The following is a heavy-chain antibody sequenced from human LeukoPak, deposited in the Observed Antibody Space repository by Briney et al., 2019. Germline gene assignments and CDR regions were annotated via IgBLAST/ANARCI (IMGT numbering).Heavy chain of an antibody. CDR1: GYTFTSYG. Sequence: ASVKVSCKASGYTFTSYGISWVRQAPGQGLEWMGWISAYNGNTNYAQKHQGRVTMTTDTSTSTAYMELRSLRSDDTAVYYCARALVPAANYYYYYYMDVWGKGTTVTVSS. J-gene: IGHJ6*03. D-gene: IGHD2-2*01. V-gene: IGHV1-18*01. CDR3: ARALVPAANYYYYYYMDV. CDR2: ISAYNGNT.